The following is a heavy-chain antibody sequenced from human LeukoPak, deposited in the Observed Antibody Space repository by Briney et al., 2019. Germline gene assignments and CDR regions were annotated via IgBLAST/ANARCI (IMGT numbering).Heavy chain of an antibody. CDR1: GGSISSGSYY. V-gene: IGHV4-39*01. CDR2: IYYSGAS. D-gene: IGHD3/OR15-3a*01. Sequence: SETLSLTCTVSGGSISSGSYYWGWVRQPPGKGLEWIANIYYSGASYFNPSLKSRVSISVDTSKNQFSLTLKSVTAADTATYYCARHWTLTSCSWGQGSLVTVS. J-gene: IGHJ4*02. CDR3: ARHWTLTSCS.